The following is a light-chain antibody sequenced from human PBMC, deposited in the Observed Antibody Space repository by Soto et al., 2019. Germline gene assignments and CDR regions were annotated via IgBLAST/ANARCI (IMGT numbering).Light chain of an antibody. J-gene: IGLJ2*01. CDR2: LEGSGTY. Sequence: QSVLTQSSSASASLGSSVKLTCTLSSGHISYIIAWHQQQPGEAPRYLMKLEGSGTYNKGSGVPDRFSGSSSGADRYLTISNLQFEDEADSYCETWDSNTRVFGGGTKLTVL. V-gene: IGLV4-60*02. CDR1: SGHISYI. CDR3: ETWDSNTRV.